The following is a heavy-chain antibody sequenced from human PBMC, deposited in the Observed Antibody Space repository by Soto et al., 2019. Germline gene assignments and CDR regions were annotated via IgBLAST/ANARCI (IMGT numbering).Heavy chain of an antibody. Sequence: SETLSLTCTVSGGSISSGDYYWSWIRQPPGKGLEWTGYIYYSGSTYYNPSLKSRVTISVDTSKNQFSLKLSSVTAADTAVYYCASYFTVTTAVVYWGQGTLVTVSS. CDR3: ASYFTVTTAVVY. CDR2: IYYSGST. J-gene: IGHJ4*02. D-gene: IGHD4-4*01. V-gene: IGHV4-30-4*01. CDR1: GGSISSGDYY.